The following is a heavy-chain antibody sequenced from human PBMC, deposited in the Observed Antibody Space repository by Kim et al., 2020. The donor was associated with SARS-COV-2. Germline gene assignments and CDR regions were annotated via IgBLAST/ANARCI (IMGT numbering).Heavy chain of an antibody. CDR2: ITSNGIT. D-gene: IGHD2-21*02. CDR1: GLTFGTYV. V-gene: IGHV3-23*01. J-gene: IGHJ4*02. Sequence: GGSLRLSCAASGLTFGTYVVAWVRQAPGKGLEWVSGITSNGITSYIDSVKGRFTISRDNSKNTMYLQMNNLRADDTALTFCSRGVTYWGQGTLVTV. CDR3: SRGVTY.